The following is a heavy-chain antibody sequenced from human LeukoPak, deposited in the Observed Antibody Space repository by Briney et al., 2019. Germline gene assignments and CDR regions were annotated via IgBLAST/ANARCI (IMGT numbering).Heavy chain of an antibody. CDR1: GFTFSNAW. V-gene: IGHV3-23*01. J-gene: IGHJ4*02. D-gene: IGHD3-3*01. Sequence: RTGGSLRLSCAASGFTFSNAWMTWVRQAPGKGLEWVSAISGSGGSTYYADSVKGRFTISRDNSKNTLYLQMNSLRAEDTAVYYCAKAPPSGVVGYYFDYWGQGTLVTVSS. CDR3: AKAPPSGVVGYYFDY. CDR2: ISGSGGST.